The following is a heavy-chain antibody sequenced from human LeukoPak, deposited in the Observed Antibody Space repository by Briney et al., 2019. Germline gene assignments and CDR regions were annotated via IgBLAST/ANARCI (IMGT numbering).Heavy chain of an antibody. CDR1: GFTFSNYW. Sequence: GGSLRLSCAASGFTFSNYWMSWVRQAPGKGLEWVANIKQDGSEKYYVDSVKGRFTISRDNAKNSLYLQMNSLRAEDTAVNYCASFRITVAGRTGPDYWGQGTLVTVSS. CDR3: ASFRITVAGRTGPDY. D-gene: IGHD6-19*01. CDR2: IKQDGSEK. V-gene: IGHV3-7*01. J-gene: IGHJ4*02.